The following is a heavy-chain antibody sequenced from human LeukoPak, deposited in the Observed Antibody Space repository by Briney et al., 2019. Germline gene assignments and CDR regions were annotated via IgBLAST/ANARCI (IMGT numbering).Heavy chain of an antibody. CDR1: GYIFSNYD. V-gene: IGHV1-8*01. Sequence: ASVKVSCKAPGYIFSNYDINWGRQAPGHGLEWMGWMNTNSGRRVYAQKFQGRVTMTRNSSINTAYMELTSLRSDDGAVYYCARGLRSDYWGQGTLVTVSS. D-gene: IGHD3-16*02. J-gene: IGHJ4*02. CDR2: MNTNSGRR. CDR3: ARGLRSDY.